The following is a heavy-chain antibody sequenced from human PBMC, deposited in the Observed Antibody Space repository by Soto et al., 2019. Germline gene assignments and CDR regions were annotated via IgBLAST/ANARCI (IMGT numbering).Heavy chain of an antibody. V-gene: IGHV1-2*02. CDR2: INPNSGGT. Sequence: ASVKVSCKASGYTFTGYYMHWVRQAPGQGLEWMGWINPNSGGTNYAQKFQGRVTMTRDTSISTAYMELSRLRSDDTAVHYCASEYYYDSSGYEEYFQHWGQGTLVTVSS. J-gene: IGHJ1*01. CDR1: GYTFTGYY. D-gene: IGHD3-22*01. CDR3: ASEYYYDSSGYEEYFQH.